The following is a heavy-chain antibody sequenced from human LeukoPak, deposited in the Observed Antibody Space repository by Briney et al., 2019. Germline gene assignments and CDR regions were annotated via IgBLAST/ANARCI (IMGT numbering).Heavy chain of an antibody. CDR2: KKQDGSET. D-gene: IGHD2-21*01. CDR3: ARDNVVLDY. J-gene: IGHJ4*02. CDR1: GFTFSSYS. Sequence: GGSLRLSCAASGFTFSSYSMSWVRQAPGKGLEWVANKKQDGSETYYVDSVKGRFTISRDNAKNSLYLQMNSLRAEDTAVYYCARDNVVLDYWGQGTLVTVSS. V-gene: IGHV3-7*01.